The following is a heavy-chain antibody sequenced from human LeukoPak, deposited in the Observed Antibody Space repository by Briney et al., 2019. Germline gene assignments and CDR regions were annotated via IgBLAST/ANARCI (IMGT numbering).Heavy chain of an antibody. Sequence: PSETLSLTCTVSGGSISSGSYYWSWIRRPAGKGLEWIGRIYTSGSTNYNPSLKSRVTISVDTSKNQFSLKLSSVTATDTAVYYCARLSWLRHAFDIWGQGTMVTVSS. CDR1: GGSISSGSYY. J-gene: IGHJ3*02. CDR3: ARLSWLRHAFDI. V-gene: IGHV4-61*02. CDR2: IYTSGST. D-gene: IGHD5-12*01.